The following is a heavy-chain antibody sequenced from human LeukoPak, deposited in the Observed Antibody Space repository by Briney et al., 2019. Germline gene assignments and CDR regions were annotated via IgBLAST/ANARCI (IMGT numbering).Heavy chain of an antibody. V-gene: IGHV3-53*01. CDR3: AKDYCRDGNCPFPFLDS. CDR1: GFTVSSNY. J-gene: IGHJ4*02. CDR2: ITGTGGR. Sequence: PGGSLRLSCAASGFTVSSNYMSWVRQAPGKGLEWVSIITGTGGRYYGDSVKGRFILSRDNSKNTVCMQMSSLRAEDTATYYCAKDYCRDGNCPFPFLDSWGQGTLVTVSS. D-gene: IGHD2-15*01.